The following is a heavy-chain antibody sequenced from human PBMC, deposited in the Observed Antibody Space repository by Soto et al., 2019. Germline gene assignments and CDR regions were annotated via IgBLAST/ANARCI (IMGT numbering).Heavy chain of an antibody. CDR3: ARGFYDFWSYYYYGMDV. J-gene: IGHJ6*02. CDR1: GGSFSGYY. Sequence: SETLSLTCAVYGGSFSGYYWSWIRQPPGKGLEWIGEINHSGSTNYNPSLKSRVTISVDTSKNQFSLKLSSVTAADTAVYCARGFYDFWSYYYYGMDVWGQGATVTVSS. V-gene: IGHV4-34*01. D-gene: IGHD3-3*01. CDR2: INHSGST.